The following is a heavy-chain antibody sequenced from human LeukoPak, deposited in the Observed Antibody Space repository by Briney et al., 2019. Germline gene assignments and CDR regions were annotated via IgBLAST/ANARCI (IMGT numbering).Heavy chain of an antibody. CDR3: ARSESLTELDGDYYDSSGYDY. J-gene: IGHJ4*02. V-gene: IGHV4-39*01. Sequence: SETLSLTCTVSGGSISSSSYYWGWIRQPPGKGLEWIGSIYYSGGTYYNPSLKSRVTISVDTSKNQFSLKLSSVTAADTAVYYCARSESLTELDGDYYDSSGYDYWGQGTLVTVSS. CDR1: GGSISSSSYY. D-gene: IGHD3-22*01. CDR2: IYYSGGT.